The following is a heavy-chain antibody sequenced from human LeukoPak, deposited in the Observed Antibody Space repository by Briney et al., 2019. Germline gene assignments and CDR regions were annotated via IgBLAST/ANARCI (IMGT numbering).Heavy chain of an antibody. CDR2: FDPKDGDT. J-gene: IGHJ3*02. Sequence: ASVKVSCKVSGYTLTELSVHWVRQAPGKGLEWMGNFDPKDGDTIYAQRIQGRVTMTTDTSTSTAYMELRSLRSDDTAVYYCARDRGVASGWLNDAFDIWGQGTMVTVSS. D-gene: IGHD6-19*01. CDR3: ARDRGVASGWLNDAFDI. CDR1: GYTLTELS. V-gene: IGHV1-24*01.